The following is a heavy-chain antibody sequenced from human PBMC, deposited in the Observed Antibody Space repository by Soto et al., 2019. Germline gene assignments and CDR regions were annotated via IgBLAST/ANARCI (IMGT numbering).Heavy chain of an antibody. Sequence: EVHLVESGGGLVQPGGSLRLSCAASGFIFSSYAINWVRQAPGKGLEWVSDISGSGTTIYYADSVKGRFTISRDYAKSSLYLHMNSLRAEDTAMYYCASFSRMSDGYYWGQGTLVTVSS. V-gene: IGHV3-48*01. D-gene: IGHD3-22*01. J-gene: IGHJ4*02. CDR1: GFIFSSYA. CDR2: ISGSGTTI. CDR3: ASFSRMSDGYY.